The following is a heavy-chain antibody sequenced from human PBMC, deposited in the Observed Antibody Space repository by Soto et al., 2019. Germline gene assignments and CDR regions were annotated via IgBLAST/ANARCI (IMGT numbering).Heavy chain of an antibody. CDR2: IYYSGST. D-gene: IGHD4-17*01. J-gene: IGHJ4*02. V-gene: IGHV4-59*01. Sequence: QLQLQESGPGLVKPSETLSLTCTVSGGSISSYYWSWIRQPPGKGLEWIGYIYYSGSTNYNPSLTGXVXIXXDTSKNQFSLKLSSVTAADTAVYYCARDYGDYFDYWGQGTLVTVSS. CDR1: GGSISSYY. CDR3: ARDYGDYFDY.